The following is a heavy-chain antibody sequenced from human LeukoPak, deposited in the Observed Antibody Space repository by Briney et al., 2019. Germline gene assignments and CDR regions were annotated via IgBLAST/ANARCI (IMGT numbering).Heavy chain of an antibody. CDR1: SGSISSSHYY. D-gene: IGHD3-3*01. J-gene: IGHJ6*03. CDR2: IYYSGTT. Sequence: KLSETLSLTCTVSSGSISSSHYYWDWIRQPPGKGQEWIGTIYYSGTTYYNPSLESRATISVDASKNQFYLMLNSVTAADTAVYYCARQISDYYYYYIDVWGKGTTVTVSS. CDR3: ARQISDYYYYYIDV. V-gene: IGHV4-39*01.